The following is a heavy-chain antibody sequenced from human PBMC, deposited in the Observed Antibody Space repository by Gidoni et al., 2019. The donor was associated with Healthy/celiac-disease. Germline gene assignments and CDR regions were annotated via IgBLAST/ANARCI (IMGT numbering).Heavy chain of an antibody. CDR3: AKFPSSAMAYDY. J-gene: IGHJ4*02. D-gene: IGHD5-18*01. CDR1: GFTFSSYA. CDR2: ISGSGGST. Sequence: EVQLLESGGGLVQPGGSLRLSCAASGFTFSSYAMSWVRQAPGKGLAWVSAISGSGGSTYYADSVKGRFTISRDNSKNTLYLQMNSLRAEDTAVYYCAKFPSSAMAYDYWGQGTLVTVSS. V-gene: IGHV3-23*01.